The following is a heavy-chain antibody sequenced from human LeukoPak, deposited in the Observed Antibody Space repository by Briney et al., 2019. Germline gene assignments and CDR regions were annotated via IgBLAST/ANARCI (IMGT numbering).Heavy chain of an antibody. D-gene: IGHD2-8*01. Sequence: SETLSLTCTVSGGSISGYVWSWIGQPPGKGLEWIGYIFHSGRTNYNPSLKSRVTISVDTSKNQFALKLSYVTAADMTAYCCARDYVAGVCYNLDNCGPRTLCTVSS. V-gene: IGHV4-59*08. CDR2: IFHSGRT. CDR1: GGSISGYV. CDR3: ARDYVAGVCYNLDN. J-gene: IGHJ4*01.